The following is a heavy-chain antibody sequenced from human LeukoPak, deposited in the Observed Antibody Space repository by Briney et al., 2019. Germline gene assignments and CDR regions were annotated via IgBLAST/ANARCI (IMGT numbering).Heavy chain of an antibody. V-gene: IGHV3-11*01. CDR1: GFSFSDFY. D-gene: IGHD1-26*01. J-gene: IGHJ4*02. CDR3: AREARGSGRDFDY. CDR2: IGTRSNPI. Sequence: MPGGSLRLSCAASGFSFSDFYMSWIRQAPGMGLEWISYIGTRSNPIYYADSVKGRFTISRGDAKNSLYLQMNSLRDEDTAVYFCAREARGSGRDFDYWGQGILVTVSS.